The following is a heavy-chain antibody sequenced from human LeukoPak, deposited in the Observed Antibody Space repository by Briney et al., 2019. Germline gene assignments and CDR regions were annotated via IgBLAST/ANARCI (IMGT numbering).Heavy chain of an antibody. D-gene: IGHD2-2*01. CDR1: GFSFSSYA. Sequence: PGRSLRLSCAASGFSFSSYAMHWVRQAPGRGLEWVAVISYDGSNRYYADSVKGRFTISRDNSKNTLYLQMNSLRAEDTAVYYCARGDCSSTSCYLFDYWGQGTLVTVSS. CDR3: ARGDCSSTSCYLFDY. J-gene: IGHJ4*02. V-gene: IGHV3-30*04. CDR2: ISYDGSNR.